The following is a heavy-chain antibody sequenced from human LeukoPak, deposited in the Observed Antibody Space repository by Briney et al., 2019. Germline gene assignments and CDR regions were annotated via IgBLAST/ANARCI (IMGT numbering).Heavy chain of an antibody. CDR2: IHHSGST. CDR1: GGSFSGYY. CDR3: ARGQQRYYDSSGNWFDS. J-gene: IGHJ5*01. Sequence: SETLSLTCAVYGGSFSGYYWSWIRQPPGKGLEWIGEIHHSGSTNYNPSLKSRATISVDTSKNQFSLKLSSVTAADTAVYYCARGQQRYYDSSGNWFDSWGQGTLVTVSS. V-gene: IGHV4-34*01. D-gene: IGHD3-22*01.